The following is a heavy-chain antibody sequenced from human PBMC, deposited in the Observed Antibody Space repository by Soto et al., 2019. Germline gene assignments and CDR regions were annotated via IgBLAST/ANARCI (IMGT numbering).Heavy chain of an antibody. J-gene: IGHJ6*03. D-gene: IGHD6-6*01. CDR3: ARGGIAARLFEFDYYYYYMDV. CDR1: GGTFSSYT. V-gene: IGHV1-69*02. CDR2: IIPILGIA. Sequence: QVQLVQSGAEVQKPGSSVKVSCKASGGTFSSYTISWVRQAPGQGLEWMGRIIPILGIANYAQKFQGRVTITADKSTSTAYMELSSLRSEDTAVYYCARGGIAARLFEFDYYYYYMDVWGKGTTVTVSS.